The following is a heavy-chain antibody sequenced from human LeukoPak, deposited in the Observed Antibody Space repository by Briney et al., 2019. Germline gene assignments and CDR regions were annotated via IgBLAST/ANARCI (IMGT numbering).Heavy chain of an antibody. CDR1: GFTFSSYW. D-gene: IGHD3-22*01. V-gene: IGHV3-7*01. Sequence: GGSLRLSCAASGFTFSSYWMNWVRQAPVKALEWVANIKQDGSETYYVDSVKGRFSISRDNAKSSLHLQMNSLRADDTAVYYCVGAFTAHHYDPYWGQGTLVTVSA. CDR2: IKQDGSET. CDR3: VGAFTAHHYDPY. J-gene: IGHJ4*02.